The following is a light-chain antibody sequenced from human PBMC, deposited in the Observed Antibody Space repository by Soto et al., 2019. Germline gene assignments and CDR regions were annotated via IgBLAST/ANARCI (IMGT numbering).Light chain of an antibody. CDR1: SSNIGRNT. V-gene: IGLV1-44*01. CDR3: AVWDDSLNGPV. CDR2: RNN. J-gene: IGLJ2*01. Sequence: QSALTQPPSASGTPGQRVTMSCSGSSSNIGRNTVNWYQQLPGTAPKLLIYRNNQRPSGVPDRFSGSKSGTSGSLAISGLQSEDEADYYCAVWDDSLNGPVFGGGTKLTVL.